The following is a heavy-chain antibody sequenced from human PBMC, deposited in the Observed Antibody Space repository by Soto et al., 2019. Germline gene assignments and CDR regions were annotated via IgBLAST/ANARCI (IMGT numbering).Heavy chain of an antibody. CDR2: INHSGST. Sequence: PSETLSLTCAVYGGSFSGYYWSWIRQPPGKGLEWIGEINHSGSTNYNPSLKSRVTISVDTSKNQFSLKLSSVTAADTAVYYCARDHHSIYPSNMVRGVRVAFDIWGQGTMVTVSS. CDR3: ARDHHSIYPSNMVRGVRVAFDI. CDR1: GGSFSGYY. D-gene: IGHD3-10*01. J-gene: IGHJ3*02. V-gene: IGHV4-34*01.